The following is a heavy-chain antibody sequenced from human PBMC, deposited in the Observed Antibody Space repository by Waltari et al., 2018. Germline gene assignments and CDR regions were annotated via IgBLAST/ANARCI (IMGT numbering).Heavy chain of an antibody. CDR2: VYYNGNT. V-gene: IGHV4-39*02. CDR1: VDSISNDNYH. J-gene: IGHJ4*02. D-gene: IGHD6-6*01. Sequence: QLQLQESGPGLVKPSETLSLTCTVSVDSISNDNYHWAWVRQPPGKGLEWIGSVYYNGNTYYSPSLKSRVTISVDTSKNQFSLRLSSVTAADTAVYYCTTEYSSSSAYWGQGTLVTVSS. CDR3: TTEYSSSSAY.